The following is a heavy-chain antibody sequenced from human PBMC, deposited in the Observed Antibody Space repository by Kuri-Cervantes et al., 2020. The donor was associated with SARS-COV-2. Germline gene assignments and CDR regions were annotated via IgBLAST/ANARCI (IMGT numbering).Heavy chain of an antibody. CDR2: ISDDGTTT. CDR1: GFIFSGYS. J-gene: IGHJ6*02. D-gene: IGHD2-15*01. V-gene: IGHV3-48*04. Sequence: GESLKISCGASGFIFSGYSMNWVRQAPGKGLEWVSYISDDGTTTHYADSVKGRFTVSRDNVRNTLSLQMNSLRAADTAVYYCAKGGFMVVAGYGMDVWGQGTAVTVSS. CDR3: AKGGFMVVAGYGMDV.